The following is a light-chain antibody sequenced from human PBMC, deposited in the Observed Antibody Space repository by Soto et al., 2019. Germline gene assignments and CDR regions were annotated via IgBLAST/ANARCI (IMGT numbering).Light chain of an antibody. CDR1: QDISNY. CDR3: QQYDNLPLT. V-gene: IGKV1-27*01. Sequence: DIQMTQSPSSLSASVGDRITITCRASQDISNYLAWYQQKPGKVPKLLIYSASTLQSGVPSRFSGSGSGTDFTFTISSLQPEDIATYYCQQYDNLPLTFGGGTKVDI. J-gene: IGKJ4*01. CDR2: SAS.